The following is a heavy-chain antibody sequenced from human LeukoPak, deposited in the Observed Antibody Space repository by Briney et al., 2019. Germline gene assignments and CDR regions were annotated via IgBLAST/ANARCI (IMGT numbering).Heavy chain of an antibody. D-gene: IGHD3-22*01. CDR1: GFTFSSYS. V-gene: IGHV3-21*01. CDR3: ARTYYYDSSGYPRVHWFDP. J-gene: IGHJ5*02. Sequence: PRGSLRLSCAASGFTFSSYSMTWVRQAPGKGLEWVSSISSSSSYIYYADSVKGRFTISRDNAKNSLYLQMNSLRAEDTAVYYCARTYYYDSSGYPRVHWFDPWGQGTLVTVSS. CDR2: ISSSSSYI.